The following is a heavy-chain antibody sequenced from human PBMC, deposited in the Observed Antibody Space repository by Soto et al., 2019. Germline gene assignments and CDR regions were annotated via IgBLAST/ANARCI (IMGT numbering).Heavy chain of an antibody. CDR3: ARDVFCSSTSCRNYYYYYYMDV. Sequence: GGSLRLSCAASGFTFSSYSMNWVRQAPGKGLEWVSYISSSSSTIYYADSVKGRFTISRDNAKNSLYLQMNSLRAEDTAVYYCARDVFCSSTSCRNYYYYYYMDVWGKGTTVTVSS. CDR2: ISSSSSTI. D-gene: IGHD2-2*01. J-gene: IGHJ6*03. V-gene: IGHV3-48*01. CDR1: GFTFSSYS.